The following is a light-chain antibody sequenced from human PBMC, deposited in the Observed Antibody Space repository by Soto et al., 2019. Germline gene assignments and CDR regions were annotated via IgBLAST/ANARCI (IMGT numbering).Light chain of an antibody. J-gene: IGKJ2*01. CDR1: QSVNNN. CDR2: GAS. CDR3: QQHNNWPHLYT. Sequence: IVMTQSPATLSVSPGERATLSCRASQSVNNNLAWYQQKPGQAPRLLIYGASSRATGIPARFSGSGSGTEFTLTITSLQSEDFTVYFCQQHNNWPHLYTFGQGTKLAIK. V-gene: IGKV3-15*01.